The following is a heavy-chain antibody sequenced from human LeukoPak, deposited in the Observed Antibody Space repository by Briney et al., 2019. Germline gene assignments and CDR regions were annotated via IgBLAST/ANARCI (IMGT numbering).Heavy chain of an antibody. Sequence: PSETLSLTCAVYGGSFSGYYWSWIRQPPGKGLEWIGEINHSGSTNCNPSLKSRVTISVDTSKNQFSLKLSSVTAADTAVYYCARGWDSSQNRFDPWGQGTLVTVSS. V-gene: IGHV4-34*01. CDR2: INHSGST. CDR1: GGSFSGYY. D-gene: IGHD6-13*01. J-gene: IGHJ5*02. CDR3: ARGWDSSQNRFDP.